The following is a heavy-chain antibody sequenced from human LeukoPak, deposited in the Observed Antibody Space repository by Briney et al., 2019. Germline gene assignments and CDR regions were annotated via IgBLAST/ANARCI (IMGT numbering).Heavy chain of an antibody. CDR1: GYTFTGYY. V-gene: IGHV1-2*02. CDR3: ARGEIAGATTWVDDAFDI. Sequence: ASVKVSGKASGYTFTGYYMHWVRQAPGQGLEWMGWINPNSGGTNYAQKFQGRVTMTRDTSISTAYMELSRLRSDDTAVYYCARGEIAGATTWVDDAFDIWGQGTMVTVSS. J-gene: IGHJ3*02. CDR2: INPNSGGT. D-gene: IGHD1-26*01.